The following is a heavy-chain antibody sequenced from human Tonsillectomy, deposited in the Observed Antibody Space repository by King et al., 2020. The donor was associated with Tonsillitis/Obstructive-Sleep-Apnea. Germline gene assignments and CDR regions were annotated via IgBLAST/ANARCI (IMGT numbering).Heavy chain of an antibody. V-gene: IGHV4-39*01. Sequence: QLQEAGPGLVKPSETLSLTCCVSCGSISSNSYYWGWIRQPPGKGLEGIESNYYSGINYYNPSLESRFAISVDTAKNPFYLKLNSVSAADTAVYYCARQCRDSYRGEYYYFMDVWGKGPTVTVSS. CDR2: NYYSGIN. CDR3: ARQCRDSYRGEYYYFMDV. D-gene: IGHD2-21*02. J-gene: IGHJ6*03. CDR1: CGSISSNSYY.